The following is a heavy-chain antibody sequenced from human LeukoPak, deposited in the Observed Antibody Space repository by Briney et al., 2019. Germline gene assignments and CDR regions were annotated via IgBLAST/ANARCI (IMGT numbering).Heavy chain of an antibody. V-gene: IGHV4-59*11. D-gene: IGHD4-23*01. CDR1: GGSISSHS. J-gene: IGHJ4*02. Sequence: SETLSLTCTVSGGSISSHSWSWIRQPPGKGLEWIGYIYYSGSTNYNPSLKSRVTISVDTSKNQFSLKLSSVTAADTAVYYCATGGDYGGNSYYFDYWGQGTLVTVSS. CDR2: IYYSGST. CDR3: ATGGDYGGNSYYFDY.